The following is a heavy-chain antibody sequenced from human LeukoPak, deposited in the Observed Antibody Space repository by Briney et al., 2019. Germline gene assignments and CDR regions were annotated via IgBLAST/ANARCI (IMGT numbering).Heavy chain of an antibody. CDR2: IYNSGST. CDR1: GGSMNSYY. Sequence: SETLSLTCSVSGGSMNSYYWSWIRQSPGKGLEWIGYIYNSGSTNYNPSLQSRVTISVDTSKNQFSLKLYSVTAADTAVYYCARDRSTWVATVPDYWGQGTLVTVSS. V-gene: IGHV4-59*01. J-gene: IGHJ4*02. D-gene: IGHD5-12*01. CDR3: ARDRSTWVATVPDY.